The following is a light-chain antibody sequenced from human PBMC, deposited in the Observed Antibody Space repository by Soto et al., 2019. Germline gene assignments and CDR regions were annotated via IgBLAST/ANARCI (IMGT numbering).Light chain of an antibody. Sequence: EMVMTQSPITLSVSPGERATLSCRASQSVSSNLAWYQQKPGQAPRLLIYGASTRSIGIPARFSGSGSGTEFTLTISSLQSEDSAVYYCQQYNNWPPWTFGQGNKVEIK. CDR2: GAS. J-gene: IGKJ1*01. CDR1: QSVSSN. V-gene: IGKV3-15*01. CDR3: QQYNNWPPWT.